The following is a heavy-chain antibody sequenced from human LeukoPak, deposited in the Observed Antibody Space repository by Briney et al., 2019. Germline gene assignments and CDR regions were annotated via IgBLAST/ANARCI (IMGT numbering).Heavy chain of an antibody. D-gene: IGHD3-10*01. CDR1: TFTFSSYT. J-gene: IGHJ4*02. Sequence: TAGGSLRLSCATSTFTFSSYTMNWVRQAPGKGLEWVSSISPSGNSKYHADSVKGRFTISRDNAENSLYMQMNSLRAEDTGVYYCVRDFLGESGAGGYWGQGTLVTVSS. CDR2: ISPSGNSK. CDR3: VRDFLGESGAGGY. V-gene: IGHV3-21*01.